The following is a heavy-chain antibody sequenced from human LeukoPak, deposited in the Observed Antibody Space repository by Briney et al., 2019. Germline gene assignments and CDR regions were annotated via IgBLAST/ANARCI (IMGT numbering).Heavy chain of an antibody. CDR3: ARDARRTNDY. CDR2: IIPIFGTA. J-gene: IGHJ4*02. CDR1: GGTFSSYA. Sequence: GASVKVSCKASGGTFSSYAISWVRQAPGQGLEWMGGIIPIFGTANYAQKFQGRVTIIADKSTSTAYMELSSLRSEDTAVYYCARDARRTNDYWGQGTLVTVSS. V-gene: IGHV1-69*06.